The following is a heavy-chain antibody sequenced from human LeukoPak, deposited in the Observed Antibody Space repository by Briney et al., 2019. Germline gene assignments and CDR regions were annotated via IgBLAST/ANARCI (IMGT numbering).Heavy chain of an antibody. D-gene: IGHD3-22*01. CDR1: GFTFSSYD. Sequence: GGSLRLSCAASGFTFSSYDMHWVRQAPGKGLEWVAVISYDGSNKYYADSVKGRFTISRDNSKNTLYLQMNSLRAEDTAVYYCAKDQGYYYDSSGYPGYYGMDVWGQGTTVTVSS. CDR2: ISYDGSNK. V-gene: IGHV3-30*18. CDR3: AKDQGYYYDSSGYPGYYGMDV. J-gene: IGHJ6*02.